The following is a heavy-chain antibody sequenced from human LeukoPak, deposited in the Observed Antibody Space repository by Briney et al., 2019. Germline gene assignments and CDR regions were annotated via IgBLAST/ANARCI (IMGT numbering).Heavy chain of an antibody. Sequence: PGGSLRLSCAASGFTFSSYEMNWVRQAPGKGLEWVSYISSSGSTIYYADSVKGRFTISRDNAKNSLYLQMNSLRAEDTAVYYCARRKAVVGDREFDYWGQGTLVTVSS. J-gene: IGHJ4*02. CDR3: ARRKAVVGDREFDY. CDR2: ISSSGSTI. D-gene: IGHD2-15*01. CDR1: GFTFSSYE. V-gene: IGHV3-48*03.